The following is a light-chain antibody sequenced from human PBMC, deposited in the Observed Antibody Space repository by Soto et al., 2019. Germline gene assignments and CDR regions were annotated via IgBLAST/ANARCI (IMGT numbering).Light chain of an antibody. CDR2: GAS. CDR1: QSVSSSY. CDR3: QQYGSSPPWT. V-gene: IGKV3-20*01. J-gene: IGKJ1*01. Sequence: EIVLTQSPGTLSLSPGERATLSCRASQSVSSSYLAWYQQKPGQAPRLLIYGASSRATGIPDRFSGSRSGTNFTLITSSRQHEDVVVYYCQQYGSSPPWTFGQGTKVEIK.